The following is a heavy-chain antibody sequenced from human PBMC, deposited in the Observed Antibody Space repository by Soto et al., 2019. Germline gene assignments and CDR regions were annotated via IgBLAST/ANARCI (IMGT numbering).Heavy chain of an antibody. J-gene: IGHJ4*02. V-gene: IGHV4-30-2*01. CDR2: IFPSGTT. CDR3: ARSREFDY. CDR1: GGSLSGATYS. Sequence: GVSGGSLSGATYSWNWIRQPPGKGLEWIGYIFPSGTTYYNPSLKSRVTISIDVSKNQFSLSLRSFTAADTAVYYCARSREFDYWSQGTLVTVSS.